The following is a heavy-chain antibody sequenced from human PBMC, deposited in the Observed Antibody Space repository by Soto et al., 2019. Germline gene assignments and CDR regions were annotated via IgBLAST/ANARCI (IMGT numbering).Heavy chain of an antibody. V-gene: IGHV3-23*01. Sequence: EVQLLESGGGLVQPGGSLRLSCAASGFTFSSYAMSWVRQAPGKGLELVSAISGGGGSTYYADSVKGRFTISRDNSNNTLYLQMNSLRADDTAVYYGAKDTTVTTPHWGQGTLVTVSS. CDR2: ISGGGGST. D-gene: IGHD4-17*01. CDR1: GFTFSSYA. J-gene: IGHJ4*02. CDR3: AKDTTVTTPH.